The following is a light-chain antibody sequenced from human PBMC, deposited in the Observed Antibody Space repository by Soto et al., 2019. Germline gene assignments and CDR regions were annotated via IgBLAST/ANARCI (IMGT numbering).Light chain of an antibody. CDR3: QPSYSTPIT. V-gene: IGKV1-39*01. CDR1: QSISSY. J-gene: IGKJ5*01. Sequence: DIQMTQSPSSLSASVGDRVTITCRASQSISSYLNWYQQKPGKAPKLLIYAAYSLQSGVPSRLSGSGSGTDFTLTISSLQPEDFATYYCQPSYSTPITFGQGTRLEIK. CDR2: AAY.